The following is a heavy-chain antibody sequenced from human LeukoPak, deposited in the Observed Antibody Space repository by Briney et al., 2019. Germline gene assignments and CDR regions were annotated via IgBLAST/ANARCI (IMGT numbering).Heavy chain of an antibody. CDR2: INPNSGGT. D-gene: IGHD3-22*01. V-gene: IGHV1-2*02. J-gene: IGHJ4*02. CDR3: ARVPILYYYDSSGYYPFDY. CDR1: GYTFTGYY. Sequence: ALVKVSCKASGYTFTGYYMHWVRQAPGQGLEWMGWINPNSGGTNYAQKFQGRLTMTRDTSINTPYMDLSKLRSDDTDVYCCARVPILYYYDSSGYYPFDYWGQGTLVTVSS.